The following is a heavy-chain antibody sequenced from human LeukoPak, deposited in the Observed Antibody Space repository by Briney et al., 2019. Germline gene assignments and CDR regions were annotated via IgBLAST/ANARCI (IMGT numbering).Heavy chain of an antibody. J-gene: IGHJ4*02. CDR2: ISGSGGST. Sequence: GGSLRLSCAASGFTFSSYAMSWVRQAPGKGLEWVSAISGSGGSTYYADSVKGRFTISRDNSKNTLYLQMNSLRAEDTAVYYCAKIVGYCSGGSCLKNFDYWGQGTLVTVSS. CDR1: GFTFSSYA. CDR3: AKIVGYCSGGSCLKNFDY. V-gene: IGHV3-23*01. D-gene: IGHD2-15*01.